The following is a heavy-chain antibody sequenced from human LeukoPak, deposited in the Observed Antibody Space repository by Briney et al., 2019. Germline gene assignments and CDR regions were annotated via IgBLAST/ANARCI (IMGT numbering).Heavy chain of an antibody. CDR1: RFTFSSYG. CDR3: AKDQWIEQMLGSHCDY. Sequence: GGSLRLSCVGSRFTFSSYGMHWVRQAPGEGLEWVAFIRYDGSNSYYIDSVKGRFTISRDNSKNTLYLQMNSLRAEDTAVYYCAKDQWIEQMLGSHCDYWGQGTLVAVSS. CDR2: IRYDGSNS. J-gene: IGHJ4*02. V-gene: IGHV3-30*02. D-gene: IGHD5-12*01.